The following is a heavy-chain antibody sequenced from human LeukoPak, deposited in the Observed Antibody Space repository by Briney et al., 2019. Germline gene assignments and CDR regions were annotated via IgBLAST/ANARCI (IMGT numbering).Heavy chain of an antibody. Sequence: ASVKVSCKASGYTFTNYGIGWVRQAPGQGLEWMGWISAYNGDTNYAQNLHDRVTMTTDTSTSTAHVELRSLRSDDTAVCYCAREIEDWNDKTYFDYWGQGTLLTVSS. V-gene: IGHV1-18*01. CDR3: AREIEDWNDKTYFDY. CDR1: GYTFTNYG. J-gene: IGHJ4*02. D-gene: IGHD1-1*01. CDR2: ISAYNGDT.